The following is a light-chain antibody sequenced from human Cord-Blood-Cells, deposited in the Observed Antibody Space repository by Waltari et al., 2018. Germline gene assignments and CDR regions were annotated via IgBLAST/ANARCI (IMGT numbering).Light chain of an antibody. Sequence: DIQMTESPSSLSASVGDRVTITCRESQSISSYLNWYQQKPGKAPNLLIYAASSLQSGVPSRFSRSGSVTEFPLTISSLQPEDFATYYCQQSYRTPGTFGQGTKVEIK. CDR2: AAS. CDR3: QQSYRTPGT. V-gene: IGKV1-39*01. CDR1: QSISSY. J-gene: IGKJ1*01.